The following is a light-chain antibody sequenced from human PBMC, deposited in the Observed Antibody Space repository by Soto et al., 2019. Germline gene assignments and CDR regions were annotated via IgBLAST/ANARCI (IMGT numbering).Light chain of an antibody. V-gene: IGLV2-8*01. J-gene: IGLJ2*01. CDR3: CSYAGSNTLI. CDR2: EVN. CDR1: SRDVGIFHY. Sequence: QSALTQPPSASGSPGQSVTISCTGTSRDVGIFHYVSWYQQHPDQAPKLLIFEVNKRPSGVPDRFSASKSGNTASLTVSGLQAEDEADYYCCSYAGSNTLIFGGGTKLTVL.